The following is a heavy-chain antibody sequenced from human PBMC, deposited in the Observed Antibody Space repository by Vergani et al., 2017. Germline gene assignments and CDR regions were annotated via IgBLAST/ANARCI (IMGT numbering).Heavy chain of an antibody. V-gene: IGHV1-69*01. D-gene: IGHD2-8*01. CDR3: ARDRPAPPGVGIWGFDY. Sequence: QVQLVQSGAEVKKPGSSVKVSCKASGGTFSSYAISWVRQAPGQGLEWMGGIIPIFGTANYAQKFQGRVTITADESTSTAYMELSSLRSEDTAVDYCARDRPAPPGVGIWGFDYWGQGTLVTVSS. CDR1: GGTFSSYA. CDR2: IIPIFGTA. J-gene: IGHJ4*02.